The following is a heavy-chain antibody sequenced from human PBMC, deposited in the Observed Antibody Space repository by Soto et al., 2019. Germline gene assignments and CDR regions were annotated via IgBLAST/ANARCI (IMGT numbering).Heavy chain of an antibody. J-gene: IGHJ4*02. CDR1: GGSISSGDYY. Sequence: QVQLQESGPGLVKPSQTLSLTCTVSGGSISSGDYYWSWIRQPPGKGLEWIGYIYYSGSTYYNPSLKSRVTISVDTSTNQFSLKLSSVTAADTAVYYCATERGYSYGFADYWGQGTLVTVSS. CDR3: ATERGYSYGFADY. V-gene: IGHV4-30-4*01. D-gene: IGHD5-18*01. CDR2: IYYSGST.